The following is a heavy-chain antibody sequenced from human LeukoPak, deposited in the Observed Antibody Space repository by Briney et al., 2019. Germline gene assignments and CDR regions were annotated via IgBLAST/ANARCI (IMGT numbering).Heavy chain of an antibody. CDR1: GFTFSNYW. V-gene: IGHV3-23*01. D-gene: IGHD3-22*01. J-gene: IGHJ3*02. CDR2: ISGSGGST. Sequence: GGSLRLSCAASGFTFSNYWMSWVRQAPGKGLEWVSAISGSGGSTYYADSVKGRFTISRDNSKNTLYLQMNSLRAEDTAVYYCAKGRRSHYYDSSGYLHAFDIWGQGTMVTVSS. CDR3: AKGRRSHYYDSSGYLHAFDI.